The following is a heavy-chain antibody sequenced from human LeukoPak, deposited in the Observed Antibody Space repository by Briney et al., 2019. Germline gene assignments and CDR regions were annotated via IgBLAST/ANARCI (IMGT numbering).Heavy chain of an antibody. V-gene: IGHV3-74*01. CDR2: ITGDGSGT. J-gene: IGHJ4*02. D-gene: IGHD6-13*01. Sequence: GGSLRLSCAASGFTFFNTYWIHWVRLAPGKGLVWVSHITGDGSGTRCADSVKGRYTISRDNAKNTVYLQLNSLRAEDTAVYFCSRTAAAAGQSFDYWGRGTLVTVSS. CDR3: SRTAAAAGQSFDY. CDR1: GFTFFNTYW.